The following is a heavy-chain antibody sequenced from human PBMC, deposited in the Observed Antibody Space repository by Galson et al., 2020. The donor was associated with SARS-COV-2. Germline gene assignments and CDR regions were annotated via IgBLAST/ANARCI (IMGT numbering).Heavy chain of an antibody. J-gene: IGHJ4*02. CDR3: AREWGDTSSSVLDY. V-gene: IGHV1-46*01. Sequence: ASVTVSCKASGSTFPSYYLHWVRQAPGQGLAWVGIINPRADITAYEQTFQGRVTMTRDTYTSTVYMELSSLRPEDTAVYYCAREWGDTSSSVLDYWGRGTLVTVSS. D-gene: IGHD2-21*01. CDR1: GSTFPSYY. CDR2: INPRADIT.